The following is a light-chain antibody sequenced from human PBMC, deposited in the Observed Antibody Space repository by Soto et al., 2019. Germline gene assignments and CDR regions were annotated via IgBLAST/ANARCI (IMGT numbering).Light chain of an antibody. J-gene: IGKJ5*01. V-gene: IGKV1-39*01. CDR2: AAS. CDR1: QSISNY. Sequence: DIQMTQSPSSLSASVGDRVTITCRASQSISNYLNWYQQKPGKAPKVLIYAASNVQSGVPPRFSRSGPVTDFNLTIRSLQPQHFATYYCQPRYRPPITFGQGTRLEIK. CDR3: QPRYRPPIT.